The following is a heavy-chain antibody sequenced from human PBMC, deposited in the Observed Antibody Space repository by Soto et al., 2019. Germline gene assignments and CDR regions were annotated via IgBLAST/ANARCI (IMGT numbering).Heavy chain of an antibody. D-gene: IGHD2-21*02. J-gene: IGHJ6*02. CDR2: IYWDNDK. CDR3: VHSRCGGDCLQSYSSHYYYGMDV. Sequence: QITLKESGPTLVKPTQTLTLTCTFSGFSLNTGGLGVGWIRQPPGKALEWLALIYWDNDKRYSPSLMSRLTTTNDPSKHQVVLTMTNMDPVDAATYYCVHSRCGGDCLQSYSSHYYYGMDVWGQGTTVTVSS. CDR1: GFSLNTGGLG. V-gene: IGHV2-5*02.